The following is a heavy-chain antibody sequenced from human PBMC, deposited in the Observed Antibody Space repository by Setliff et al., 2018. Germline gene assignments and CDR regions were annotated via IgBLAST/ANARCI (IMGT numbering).Heavy chain of an antibody. Sequence: LRLSCAASGFTFSIYSMNWLRQAPGKGLEWVSYISSGSISTTHYADSVRGRFTVSRDNAKNTLYLEMNNLRAEDSAVYYCARRGTTAFDFWGLGTLVTVSS. J-gene: IGHJ4*02. CDR2: ISSGSISTT. D-gene: IGHD4-4*01. CDR3: ARRGTTAFDF. CDR1: GFTFSIYS. V-gene: IGHV3-48*01.